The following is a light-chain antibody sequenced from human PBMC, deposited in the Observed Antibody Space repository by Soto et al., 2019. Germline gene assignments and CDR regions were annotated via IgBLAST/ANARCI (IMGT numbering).Light chain of an antibody. Sequence: EIVMTQSPATLSVSPGERATLSRRASQSISTNLAWYQQKPGQAPRLLIYDASTRATGIPVRFSGSGSGTEFTLTISSLQSEDFAVYYCQQYNKWPPVTFGGGTKVDIK. CDR1: QSISTN. V-gene: IGKV3-15*01. CDR3: QQYNKWPPVT. J-gene: IGKJ4*01. CDR2: DAS.